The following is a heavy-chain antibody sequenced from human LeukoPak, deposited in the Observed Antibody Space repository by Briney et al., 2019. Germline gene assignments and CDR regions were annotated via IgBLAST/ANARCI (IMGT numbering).Heavy chain of an antibody. V-gene: IGHV3-7*01. CDR1: GFTFSSYW. J-gene: IGHJ4*02. CDR2: IKQGGSEK. D-gene: IGHD3-16*02. CDR3: ARADYDYVWRSYRQYYFDY. Sequence: GGSLRLSCAASGFTFSSYWMSWVRQAPGKGLEWVANIKQGGSEKYYVDSVKGRFTISRDNAKNSLYLQMNSLRAEDTAVYYCARADYDYVWRSYRQYYFDYWGQGTLVTVSS.